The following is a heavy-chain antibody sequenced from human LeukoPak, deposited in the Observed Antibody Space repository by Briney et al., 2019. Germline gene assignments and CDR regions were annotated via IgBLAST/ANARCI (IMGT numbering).Heavy chain of an antibody. CDR2: INNDGSTT. CDR3: AKGRNDYGDAALNY. Sequence: PGGSLRLSCAASGFNFTMYWMHWVRQAPGKGLVWVSRINNDGSTTSHADSVKGRFTISRDNSKNTLYLQMNSLRAEDTAGYYCAKGRNDYGDAALNYWGQGTLVTVSS. V-gene: IGHV3-74*01. D-gene: IGHD4-17*01. J-gene: IGHJ4*02. CDR1: GFNFTMYW.